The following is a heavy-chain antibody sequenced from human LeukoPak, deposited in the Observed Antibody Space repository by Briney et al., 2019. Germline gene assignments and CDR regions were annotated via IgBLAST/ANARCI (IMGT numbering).Heavy chain of an antibody. CDR1: GYTFTSYY. Sequence: ASVKVSCKASGYTFTSYYMHWVRQAPGQGLEWMGIINPSGGSTSYAQKFQGRVTTTRDMSTSTVYMELSSLRSEDTAVYYCARVRAGKVDYWGQGTLVTVSS. CDR2: INPSGGST. D-gene: IGHD6-19*01. V-gene: IGHV1-46*01. CDR3: ARVRAGKVDY. J-gene: IGHJ4*02.